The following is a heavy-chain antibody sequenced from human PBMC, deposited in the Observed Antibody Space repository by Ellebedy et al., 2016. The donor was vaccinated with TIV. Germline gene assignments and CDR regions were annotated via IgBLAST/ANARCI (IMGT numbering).Heavy chain of an antibody. CDR3: ARGDNYDTTGFSAHDY. CDR1: GYRFTSHG. V-gene: IGHV1-18*01. J-gene: IGHJ4*02. D-gene: IGHD3-22*01. Sequence: ASVKVSXXASGYRFTSHGISWVRQAPEQELEWMGWINGNNAKTKYAQKFQGRVTMTTDTSTSTAYMEVRSLRFDDAAIYYCARGDNYDTTGFSAHDYWGQGTLVTVSS. CDR2: INGNNAKT.